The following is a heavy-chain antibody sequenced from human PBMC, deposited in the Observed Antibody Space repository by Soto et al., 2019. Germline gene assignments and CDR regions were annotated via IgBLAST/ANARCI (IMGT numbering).Heavy chain of an antibody. J-gene: IGHJ4*02. CDR1: GFTFSSYA. Sequence: QVQLVESGGGVVQPGRSLRLSCAASGFTFSSYAMHWVRQAPGKGLEWVAVISYDGSNKYYADSVKGRFTISRDNSKNTLYVQMNSLRAEDTAVYYCAREAIAARPVFGYWGQGTLVTVSS. CDR3: AREAIAARPVFGY. D-gene: IGHD6-6*01. CDR2: ISYDGSNK. V-gene: IGHV3-30-3*01.